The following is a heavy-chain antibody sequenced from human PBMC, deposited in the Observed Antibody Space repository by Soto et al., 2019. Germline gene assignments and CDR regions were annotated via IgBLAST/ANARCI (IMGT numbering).Heavy chain of an antibody. J-gene: IGHJ3*02. CDR2: INSDGSST. Sequence: EVQLVESGGGLVQPGGSLRLSCAASGFTFSSYWMHWVRQVPGKGLVWVSRINSDGSSTTYADSVKGRFTISRDNAKNTLYLQMNSLRAEDTAVYYSTRGHYSSGWLDAFDIWGQGTMVTVSS. CDR3: TRGHYSSGWLDAFDI. D-gene: IGHD6-19*01. CDR1: GFTFSSYW. V-gene: IGHV3-74*03.